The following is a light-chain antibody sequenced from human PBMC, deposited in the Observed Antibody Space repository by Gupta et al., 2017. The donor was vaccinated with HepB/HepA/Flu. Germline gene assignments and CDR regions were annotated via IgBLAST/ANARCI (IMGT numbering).Light chain of an antibody. CDR1: QGVSSTY. Sequence: EIVLTQSPGTLSLSPGERATLSCSASQGVSSTYLAWYQQKPGQAPRLLIYGASSRATGIPDRFSGSGSGTEFTLTISRLEPEDCAVYYCHQEGNSPRTFGQGTKVEIK. CDR2: GAS. CDR3: HQEGNSPRT. J-gene: IGKJ1*01. V-gene: IGKV3-20*01.